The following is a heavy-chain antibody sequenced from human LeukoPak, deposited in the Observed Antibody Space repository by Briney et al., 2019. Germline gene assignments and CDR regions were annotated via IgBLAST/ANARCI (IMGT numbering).Heavy chain of an antibody. D-gene: IGHD5-12*01. J-gene: IGHJ4*02. V-gene: IGHV3-23*01. CDR1: GFTFSSYA. Sequence: GSRTLSCAASGFTFSSYAMSWVRQAPGKGLEWVSAISGSGASTYYADSVKGRFTISRDNSKNTLYLQMNSLRAEDTAVYYCAKDHSGPTTFFDYWGQGTLVTVSS. CDR3: AKDHSGPTTFFDY. CDR2: ISGSGAST.